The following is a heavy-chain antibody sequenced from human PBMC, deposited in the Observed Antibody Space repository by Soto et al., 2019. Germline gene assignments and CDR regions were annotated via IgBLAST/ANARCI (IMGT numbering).Heavy chain of an antibody. J-gene: IGHJ4*02. V-gene: IGHV4-59*01. D-gene: IGHD3-10*01. CDR3: AMYYGHGQDY. Sequence: SETLSLTCSVSGASITNYYWTWIRQSPGKGLEWIGYIHYGGTSNYNSSLKGRVTVSVDMSTNQFSLTLNSVTAADTAVYYCAMYYGHGQDYWGQGTLVTVSS. CDR2: IHYGGTS. CDR1: GASITNYY.